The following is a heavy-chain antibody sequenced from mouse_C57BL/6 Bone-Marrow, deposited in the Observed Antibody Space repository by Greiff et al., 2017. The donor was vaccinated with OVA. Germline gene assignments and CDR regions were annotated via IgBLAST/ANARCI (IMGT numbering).Heavy chain of an antibody. CDR1: GYTFTSYG. Sequence: QVQLQQSGAELARPGASVKLSCKASGYTFTSYGISWVKQRTGQGLEWIGEIYPRSGNTYYNEKFKGKATLTADKSSSTAYMELRSLTYEDSAVYFCAREDGSWFAYWGQGTLVTVSA. CDR3: AREDGSWFAY. J-gene: IGHJ3*01. D-gene: IGHD2-3*01. CDR2: IYPRSGNT. V-gene: IGHV1-81*01.